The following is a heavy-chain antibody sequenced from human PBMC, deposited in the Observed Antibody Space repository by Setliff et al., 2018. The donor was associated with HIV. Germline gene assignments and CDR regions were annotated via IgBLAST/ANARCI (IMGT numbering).Heavy chain of an antibody. CDR2: IYYSGST. Sequence: SETLSLTCAVYGGSLSGYYWSWIRQPPGKGLEWIGNIYYSGSTYYNPSLKSRVTISVDTSKNQFSLKLGSVTAADTAVYYCARESPSSSWFYFDFWGQGTLVTVSS. J-gene: IGHJ4*02. CDR1: GGSLSGYY. CDR3: ARESPSSSWFYFDF. D-gene: IGHD6-13*01. V-gene: IGHV4-34*01.